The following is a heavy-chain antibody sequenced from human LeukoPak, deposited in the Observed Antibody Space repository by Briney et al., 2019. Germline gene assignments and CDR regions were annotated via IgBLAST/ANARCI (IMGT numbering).Heavy chain of an antibody. D-gene: IGHD4-23*01. Sequence: GGSLRLSCAASGFTFDDYAMYWVRQSPGKGLEWVSGISWNSGSIGYADSVKGRFTTSSDNAKNSLYLQMNSLRAEDTALYYCAKDQALRWYSYYFDYWGQGTLVTVSS. CDR3: AKDQALRWYSYYFDY. CDR2: ISWNSGSI. V-gene: IGHV3-9*01. CDR1: GFTFDDYA. J-gene: IGHJ4*02.